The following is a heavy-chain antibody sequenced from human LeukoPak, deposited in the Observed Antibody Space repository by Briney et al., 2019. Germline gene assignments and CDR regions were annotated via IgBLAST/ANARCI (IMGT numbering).Heavy chain of an antibody. V-gene: IGHV4-38-2*02. J-gene: IGHJ4*01. CDR1: GYSISSGYY. CDR2: IYHSGST. D-gene: IGHD5-18*01. Sequence: SETLSLTCTVSGYSISSGYYWGWIRQPPGKGLEWIGSIYHSGSTYYNPSLKSRVTISVDTSKNQFSLKLSSVTAADTAVYYCARDLQLWTFDYFDYWGQGTLVTVSS. CDR3: ARDLQLWTFDYFDY.